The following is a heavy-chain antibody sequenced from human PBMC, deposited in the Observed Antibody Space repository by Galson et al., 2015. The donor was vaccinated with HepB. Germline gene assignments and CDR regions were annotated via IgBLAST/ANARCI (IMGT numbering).Heavy chain of an antibody. CDR1: GFTFSSYG. D-gene: IGHD2-15*01. V-gene: IGHV3-33*08. Sequence: SLRLSCADSGFTFSSYGMHWVRQAPGKGLEWVALIWYDGSNKYYADSVKGRFTISRDNSKNTLYLQMNSLRAEDTAVYYCARRGGTTGRGGMDVWGQGTTVTVSS. J-gene: IGHJ6*02. CDR3: ARRGGTTGRGGMDV. CDR2: IWYDGSNK.